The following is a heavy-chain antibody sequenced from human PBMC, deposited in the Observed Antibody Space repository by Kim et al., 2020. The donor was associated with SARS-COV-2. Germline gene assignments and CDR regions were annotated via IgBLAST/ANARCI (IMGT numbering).Heavy chain of an antibody. J-gene: IGHJ4*02. CDR2: INAGNGNT. Sequence: ASVKVSCKASGYTFTSYAMHWVRQAPGQRLEWMGWINAGNGNTKYSQKFQGRVTITRDTSASTAYMELSSLRSEDTAVYYCARDRGFYYDSSGYCDYWGQGTLVTVSS. V-gene: IGHV1-3*01. CDR3: ARDRGFYYDSSGYCDY. CDR1: GYTFTSYA. D-gene: IGHD3-22*01.